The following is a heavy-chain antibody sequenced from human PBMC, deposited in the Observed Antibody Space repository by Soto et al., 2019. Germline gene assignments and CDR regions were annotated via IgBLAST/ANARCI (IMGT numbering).Heavy chain of an antibody. CDR2: ISYDGSNK. D-gene: IGHD3-10*01. V-gene: IGHV3-30*03. J-gene: IGHJ3*02. Sequence: ESGGGVVQPGRSLRLSCAASGFTFSSYGMHWVRQAPGKGLEWVAVISYDGSNKYYADSVKGRFTISRDNSKNTLYLQMNSLRAEDTAVYYCASLWFGESTDAFDIWGQGTMVTVSS. CDR1: GFTFSSYG. CDR3: ASLWFGESTDAFDI.